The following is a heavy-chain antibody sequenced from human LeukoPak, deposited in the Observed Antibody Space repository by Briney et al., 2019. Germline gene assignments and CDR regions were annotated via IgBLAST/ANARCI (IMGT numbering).Heavy chain of an antibody. CDR1: GFTFSNYA. CDR3: VRNNNNDY. D-gene: IGHD2/OR15-2a*01. CDR2: ISYDGSNK. J-gene: IGHJ4*02. V-gene: IGHV3-30-3*01. Sequence: GGSLRLSCAASGFTFSNYAMHWVRQAPGMGLEWVATISYDGSNKYYADSVKGRFTISRDNSKNTLYLQMNSLRAEDTAVYYCVRNNNNDYWGQGTLVTVSS.